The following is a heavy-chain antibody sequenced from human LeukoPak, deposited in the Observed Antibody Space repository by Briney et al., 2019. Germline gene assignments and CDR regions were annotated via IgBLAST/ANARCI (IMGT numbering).Heavy chain of an antibody. CDR3: AGGPSYSSSWYAHYYYYYIDV. J-gene: IGHJ6*03. CDR2: MNPNSGNT. Sequence: ASVKVSCKASGYTFTSYDINWVRQATGQGLEWMRWMNPNSGNTGYAPKFQGRVTMNRNTSIGTAYMELSSLRSEDTAVYYCAGGPSYSSSWYAHYYYYYIDVWGKGTTVTVSS. D-gene: IGHD6-13*01. V-gene: IGHV1-8*01. CDR1: GYTFTSYD.